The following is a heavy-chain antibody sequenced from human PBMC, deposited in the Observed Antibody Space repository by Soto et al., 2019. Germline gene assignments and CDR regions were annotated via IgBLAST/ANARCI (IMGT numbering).Heavy chain of an antibody. CDR3: AREPYSSGWYRRSDSPILDY. D-gene: IGHD6-19*01. Sequence: QVQLVQSGAEVREPGASVKVSCKASRYAFSNYGINWVRQAPGQGLEWMGWINTYNDDTDYAQNLQGRVTMTTDTSTSTAYMELTSLRSDDTAVYYCAREPYSSGWYRRSDSPILDYWGQGTLVTVSS. J-gene: IGHJ4*02. CDR1: RYAFSNYG. CDR2: INTYNDDT. V-gene: IGHV1-18*01.